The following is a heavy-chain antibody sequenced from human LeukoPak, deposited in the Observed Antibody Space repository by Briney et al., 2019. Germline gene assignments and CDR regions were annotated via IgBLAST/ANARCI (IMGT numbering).Heavy chain of an antibody. J-gene: IGHJ4*02. CDR3: ARDLDPVATIDRIGTPGSIGNY. CDR2: INPSGGST. Sequence: ASVKVSCKASGYTFTSYYMHWVRQAPGQGLEWMGIINPSGGSTSYAQKFQGRVTMTRDTSTSTVYMELSRLRSDDTAVYYCARDLDPVATIDRIGTPGSIGNYWGQGTLVTVSS. CDR1: GYTFTSYY. D-gene: IGHD5-24*01. V-gene: IGHV1-46*01.